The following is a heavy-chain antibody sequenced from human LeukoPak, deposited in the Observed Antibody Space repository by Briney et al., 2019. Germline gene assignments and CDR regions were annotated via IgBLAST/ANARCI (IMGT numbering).Heavy chain of an antibody. J-gene: IGHJ6*02. CDR2: ISGSGGST. Sequence: GGSLRLSCAASGFTFSSYAMSWVRQAPGKGLEWVSAISGSGGSTYYADSVKGRFTISRDNSKNTLYLQMNSLRAEDTAVYYCARDPGPAASGGMDVWGQGTTVTVSS. V-gene: IGHV3-23*01. CDR1: GFTFSSYA. CDR3: ARDPGPAASGGMDV. D-gene: IGHD2-2*01.